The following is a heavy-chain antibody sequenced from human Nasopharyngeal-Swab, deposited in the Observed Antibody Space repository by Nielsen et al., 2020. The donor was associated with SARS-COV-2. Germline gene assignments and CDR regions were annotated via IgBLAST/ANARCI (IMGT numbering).Heavy chain of an antibody. CDR3: ASVRDGYNTLFDY. Sequence: GESLKISCAASGFTFSSYGMHWVRQAPGKGLEWVAFIRYDGSNKYYADSVKGRFTISRDNSESTLYLQMNSLKTEDTAVYYCASVRDGYNTLFDYWGQGTLVTVSS. CDR2: IRYDGSNK. CDR1: GFTFSSYG. J-gene: IGHJ4*02. V-gene: IGHV3-30*02. D-gene: IGHD5-24*01.